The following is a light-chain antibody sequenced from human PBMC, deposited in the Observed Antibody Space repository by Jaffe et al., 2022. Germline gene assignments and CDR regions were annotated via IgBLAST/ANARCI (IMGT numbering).Light chain of an antibody. J-gene: IGKJ2*01. CDR1: QSVGSN. V-gene: IGKV3-15*01. CDR3: QQYNNWPQT. Sequence: EIVMTQSPATLSVSPGERATLSCRASQSVGSNLAWYQQKPGQAPNLLIYGASTRATGIPARFSGSGSGTEFTLTISSLQSEDFAAYYCQQYNNWPQTFGQGTKLEIK. CDR2: GAS.